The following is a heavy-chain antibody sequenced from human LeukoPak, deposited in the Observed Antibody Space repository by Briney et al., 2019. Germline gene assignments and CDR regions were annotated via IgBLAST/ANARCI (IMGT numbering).Heavy chain of an antibody. V-gene: IGHV3-48*01. CDR3: ARGSSGSYPFDAFDI. CDR1: GFTFSSYS. D-gene: IGHD5-12*01. CDR2: ISSSSTI. J-gene: IGHJ3*02. Sequence: PGGSLRLSCAASGFTFSSYSMNWVRQAPGKGLEWVSYISSSSTIYYADSVEGRFTISRDNAKNSLYLQMNSLRAEDTAVYYCARGSSGSYPFDAFDIWGQGTMVTVSS.